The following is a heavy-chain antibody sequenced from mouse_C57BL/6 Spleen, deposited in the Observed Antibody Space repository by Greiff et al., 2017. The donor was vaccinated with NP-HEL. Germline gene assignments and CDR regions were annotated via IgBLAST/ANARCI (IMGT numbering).Heavy chain of an antibody. Sequence: EVKLVESGTVLARPGASVKMSCKTSGYTFTSYWMHWVKQRPGQGLEWIGAIYPGNSDTSYNQKFKGKAKLTAVTSASTAYMELSSLTNEDSAVYYCTRDAITTVPEYFDYWGQGTTLTVSS. CDR3: TRDAITTVPEYFDY. J-gene: IGHJ2*01. CDR1: GYTFTSYW. V-gene: IGHV1-5*01. D-gene: IGHD1-1*01. CDR2: IYPGNSDT.